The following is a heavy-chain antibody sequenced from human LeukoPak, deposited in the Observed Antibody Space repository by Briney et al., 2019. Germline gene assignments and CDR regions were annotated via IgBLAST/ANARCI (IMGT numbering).Heavy chain of an antibody. CDR3: ARGLSSTYYYDNSGYYPSGVFDY. Sequence: SETLSLTCTVSGGSISSYYRSWIRQPPGKGLEWIGYIYYSGSTNYNPSLKSRVTISVDTSKNQFSLKLSSVTAADTAVYYCARGLSSTYYYDNSGYYPSGVFDYWGQGTLVTVSS. J-gene: IGHJ4*02. V-gene: IGHV4-59*01. CDR1: GGSISSYY. CDR2: IYYSGST. D-gene: IGHD3-22*01.